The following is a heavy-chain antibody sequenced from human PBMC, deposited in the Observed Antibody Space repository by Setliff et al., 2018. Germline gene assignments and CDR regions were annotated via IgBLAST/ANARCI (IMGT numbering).Heavy chain of an antibody. CDR2: INHSGST. Sequence: SETLSLTCAVYGGSFSGYYWSWLRQPPGKGLEWIGEINHSGSTNYNPSLKSRVTISVDTSKNQFSLKLSSVTAVDTAGYYCARDTEGRYNFWSGYYEDYYYYGMDVWGQGTTVTVSS. CDR3: ARDTEGRYNFWSGYYEDYYYYGMDV. D-gene: IGHD3-3*01. V-gene: IGHV4-34*01. CDR1: GGSFSGYY. J-gene: IGHJ6*02.